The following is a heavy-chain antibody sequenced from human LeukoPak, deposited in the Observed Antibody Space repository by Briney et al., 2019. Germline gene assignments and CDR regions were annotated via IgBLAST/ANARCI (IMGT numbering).Heavy chain of an antibody. CDR1: GFTFSSYG. CDR2: IWYDGSNK. J-gene: IGHJ3*02. D-gene: IGHD1-26*01. Sequence: GRSLRLSCAASGFTFSSYGMHWVREAPGKGLEWVAVIWYDGSNKYYADSVKGRFTISRDNSKNTVYLQMNSLRAEDTAVYYCARARELNAFDIGGQGTMVTVSS. V-gene: IGHV3-33*01. CDR3: ARARELNAFDI.